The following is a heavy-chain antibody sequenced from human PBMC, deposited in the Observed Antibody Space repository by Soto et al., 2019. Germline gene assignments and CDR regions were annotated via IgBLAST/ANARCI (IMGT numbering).Heavy chain of an antibody. J-gene: IGHJ6*02. CDR1: GFTFSSFA. Sequence: EVQLLESGAGLEQPGGSLRLSCAVSGFTFSSFAMTWVRQAPGKGLEWVSGISGDGISTYYTDSVKGRFTISRDNSKNTLYLXMNXXRVXDXXVXXXXXXXXXTVTTDAGDHYYYDGMDVWGQGTTVTVSS. CDR3: XXXXXXTVTTDAGDHYYYDGMDV. CDR2: ISGDGIST. V-gene: IGHV3-23*01. D-gene: IGHD4-17*01.